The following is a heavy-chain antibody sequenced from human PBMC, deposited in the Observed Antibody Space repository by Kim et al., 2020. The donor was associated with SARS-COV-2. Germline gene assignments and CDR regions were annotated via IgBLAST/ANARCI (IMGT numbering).Heavy chain of an antibody. V-gene: IGHV1-8*01. D-gene: IGHD4-17*01. CDR1: GYTFSSYD. Sequence: ASVKVSCKASGYTFSSYDINWVRQATGQGLEWMGWMNPNIGNTGYAQKFQGRVTMTRNTSINTAYMELNSLRSEDTAVYYCARWRLYGDYTDYWGRGTLVTVSS. CDR3: ARWRLYGDYTDY. CDR2: MNPNIGNT. J-gene: IGHJ4*02.